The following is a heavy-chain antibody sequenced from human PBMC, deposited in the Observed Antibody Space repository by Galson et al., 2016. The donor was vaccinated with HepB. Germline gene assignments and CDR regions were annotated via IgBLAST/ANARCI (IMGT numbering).Heavy chain of an antibody. CDR3: SREPIREQWLVLSLSDAFEI. J-gene: IGHJ3*02. CDR1: GDSVADNSAA. D-gene: IGHD6-19*01. CDR2: TYYRAKWYN. V-gene: IGHV6-1*01. Sequence: CAISGDSVADNSAAWNWIRQSPSRGLEWLGRTYYRAKWYNEYAKSLRSRITINPDTSKNQFSLQLNSVTPEDTAVYYCSREPIREQWLVLSLSDAFEIWGQGTMVTVSA.